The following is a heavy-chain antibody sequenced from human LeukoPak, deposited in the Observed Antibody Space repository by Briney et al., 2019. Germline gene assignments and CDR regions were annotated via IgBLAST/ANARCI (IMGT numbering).Heavy chain of an antibody. CDR2: ISDDGSNK. CDR3: TRAGYSSGFDS. CDR1: GFTLSNYG. V-gene: IGHV3-30*03. Sequence: GGSLRLSCAASGFTLSNYGMHWVRQAPGKGLEWVAVISDDGSNKYYADSVKGRFTISRDNSKNTLYLQMNSLIAEDTAVYFCTRAGYSSGFDSWGQGTLVTVSS. J-gene: IGHJ5*01. D-gene: IGHD6-19*01.